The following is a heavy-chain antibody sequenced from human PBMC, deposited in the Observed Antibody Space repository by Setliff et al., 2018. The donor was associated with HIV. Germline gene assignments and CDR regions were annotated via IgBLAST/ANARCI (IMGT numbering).Heavy chain of an antibody. CDR3: AKDPRAAVATICDY. CDR2: ISGSGGST. J-gene: IGHJ4*02. D-gene: IGHD5-12*01. CDR1: GFTFSSYA. V-gene: IGHV3-23*01. Sequence: GESLRFSCAASGFTFSSYAMSWVRQAPGKGLEWVSAISGSGGSTYYADSVKGRFTISRDNSKNTLYLQMNSLRAEDTAVYYCAKDPRAAVATICDYWGQGTLVTVSS.